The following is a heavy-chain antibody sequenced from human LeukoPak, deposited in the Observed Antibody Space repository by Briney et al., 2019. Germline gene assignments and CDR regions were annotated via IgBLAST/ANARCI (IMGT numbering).Heavy chain of an antibody. Sequence: ASVKVSCKASGYTFTSYDINWVRQATGQGLEWMGWMNPNSGNTGYAQKFQGRVTMTRNTSISTAYMELSSLRSEDTAVYYCAREEGYCSSTSCYYMDVWGKGTTVTVSS. J-gene: IGHJ6*04. V-gene: IGHV1-8*01. CDR2: MNPNSGNT. D-gene: IGHD2-2*01. CDR1: GYTFTSYD. CDR3: AREEGYCSSTSCYYMDV.